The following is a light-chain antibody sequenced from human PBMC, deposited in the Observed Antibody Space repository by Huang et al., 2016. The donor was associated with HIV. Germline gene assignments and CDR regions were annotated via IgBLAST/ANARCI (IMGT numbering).Light chain of an antibody. CDR2: WAS. CDR3: QQHYSSPPT. V-gene: IGKV4-1*01. Sequence: DIVMTQSPDSLAVSLGERATINCKSSQSRLYNYNNKKYLAWYQQQPGQPPNLLIYWASSPKSGVPDRFSGSGSETDFTLTISSLQAEDVAVYYCQQHYSSPPTFGQGTKLEIK. CDR1: QSRLYNYNNKKY. J-gene: IGKJ2*01.